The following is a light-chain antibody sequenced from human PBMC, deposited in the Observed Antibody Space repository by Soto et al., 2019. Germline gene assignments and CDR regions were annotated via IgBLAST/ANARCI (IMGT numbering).Light chain of an antibody. Sequence: DIQMTQSPSTLSASVGDRVTITCRASQSISSWLAWYQQKPGKAPKLMIYDASSLQSGVPATFSGSGSWTEFTLTISSLQPDDFATYYCQQYNSYPCTFGQGTKVEIK. V-gene: IGKV1-5*01. CDR2: DAS. J-gene: IGKJ1*01. CDR3: QQYNSYPCT. CDR1: QSISSW.